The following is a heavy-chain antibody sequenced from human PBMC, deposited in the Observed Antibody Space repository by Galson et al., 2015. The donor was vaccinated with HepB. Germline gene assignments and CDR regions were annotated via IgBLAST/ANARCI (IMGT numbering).Heavy chain of an antibody. CDR2: IYYSGST. CDR3: ARDSRSVDTAMAARAFEI. V-gene: IGHV4-31*03. Sequence: QVQLQESGPGLVKPSQTLSLTCTVPGGSIRSGGYDWSWLRQHPGKGLEWIGYIYYSGSTYYNPSLKSRVTISVDTSKNQFSLKLSSVTAADTAVYYCARDSRSVDTAMAARAFEIWGQGTMVTVSA. J-gene: IGHJ3*02. D-gene: IGHD5-18*01. CDR1: GGSIRSGGYD.